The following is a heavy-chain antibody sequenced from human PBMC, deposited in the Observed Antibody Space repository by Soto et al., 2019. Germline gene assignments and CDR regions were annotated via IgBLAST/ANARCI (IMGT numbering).Heavy chain of an antibody. V-gene: IGHV3-30*18. CDR1: GFTFSSYG. D-gene: IGHD3-10*01. J-gene: IGHJ6*02. CDR3: AKELKLLWFGETPCYYGMDV. CDR2: ISYDGSNK. Sequence: PGGSLRLSCAASGFTFSSYGMYWVRQAPGKGLEWVAVISYDGSNKYYADSVKGRFTISRDNSKNTLYLQMNSLRAEDTAVYYCAKELKLLWFGETPCYYGMDVWGQGTTVTVSS.